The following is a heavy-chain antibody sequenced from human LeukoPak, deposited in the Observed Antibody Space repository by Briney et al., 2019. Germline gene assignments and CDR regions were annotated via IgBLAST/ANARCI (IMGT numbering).Heavy chain of an antibody. CDR1: GYTFTNYW. J-gene: IGHJ5*02. Sequence: GESLKISCQGSGYTFTNYWIGWVRQMAGKGLEWMGIIYPGDSDTRYSPSFQGQITISADTSINTAYLQWSSLRSSDTAMYYCARQGERWLTNTDWFDPWGQGTLVTVSS. D-gene: IGHD5-24*01. CDR3: ARQGERWLTNTDWFDP. V-gene: IGHV5-51*01. CDR2: IYPGDSDT.